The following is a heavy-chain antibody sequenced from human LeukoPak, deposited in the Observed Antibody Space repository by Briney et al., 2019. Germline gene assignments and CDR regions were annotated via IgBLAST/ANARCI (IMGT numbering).Heavy chain of an antibody. CDR1: GYTFTSYA. CDR2: INPKSGGT. Sequence: ASVKVSCKASGYTFTSYAMNWVRQAPGQGLEWMGWINPKSGGTNYAQKFQGRVTMTGDTSINTAYMELSRLRSDDTAVYYCARDPSRCINPNCKYYYYMDVWGEGTTVTISS. J-gene: IGHJ6*03. CDR3: ARDPSRCINPNCKYYYYMDV. D-gene: IGHD1-1*01. V-gene: IGHV1-2*02.